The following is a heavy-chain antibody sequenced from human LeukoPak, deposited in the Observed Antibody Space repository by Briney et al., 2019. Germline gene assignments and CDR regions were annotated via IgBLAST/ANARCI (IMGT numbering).Heavy chain of an antibody. CDR3: ARVWFGYFFQ. CDR1: GFDISYNY. CDR2: IHTGGTT. Sequence: GGSLRLFCVASGFDISYNYVGWVRQAPGKGLEWVSVIHTGGTTHYANSVKGRFTISKDNSNNTVYLQMNSVRVEDTAVYYCARVWFGYFFQWGQGALVTVSS. D-gene: IGHD3-10*01. J-gene: IGHJ4*02. V-gene: IGHV3-53*01.